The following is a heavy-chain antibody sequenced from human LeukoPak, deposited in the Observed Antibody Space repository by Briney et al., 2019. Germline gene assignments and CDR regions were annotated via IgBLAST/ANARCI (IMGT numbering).Heavy chain of an antibody. J-gene: IGHJ4*02. Sequence: SSETLSLTCTVSGASISTYYWSWIRQPPGKGLEWLGYIYFTGSTNYNPSLESRISISVDTSTKQFSLKLTSVTAADTAVYYCAGIAADYYFDYWGQGTLVTVSS. CDR2: IYFTGST. D-gene: IGHD6-13*01. CDR1: GASISTYY. CDR3: AGIAADYYFDY. V-gene: IGHV4-59*12.